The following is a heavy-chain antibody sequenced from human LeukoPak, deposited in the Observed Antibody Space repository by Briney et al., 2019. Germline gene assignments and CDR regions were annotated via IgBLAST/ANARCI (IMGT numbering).Heavy chain of an antibody. V-gene: IGHV4-34*01. J-gene: IGHJ5*02. D-gene: IGHD3-22*01. CDR1: GGSFSGYY. CDR2: INHSGST. Sequence: SETLSLTCAVYGGSFSGYYWSWIRQPPGKGLEWIGEINHSGSTNYNPSLKSRVTISVDTSKNQFSLKLSSVTAADTAVYYCARNMYYYDSSGTNNWFDPWGQGTLVTVSS. CDR3: ARNMYYYDSSGTNNWFDP.